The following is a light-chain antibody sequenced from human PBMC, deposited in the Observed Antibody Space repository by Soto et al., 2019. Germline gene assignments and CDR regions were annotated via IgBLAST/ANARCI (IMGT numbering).Light chain of an antibody. Sequence: QSVLTQAASVSGSPGQSITISCTGTSSDVGSYNYVSWYQQHPGKAPKVMIYDVSSRPSGVSYRFSGSKSGNTASLTISGLQAEDEADYYCSSYTTSSTYVFGTGTKVTVL. J-gene: IGLJ1*01. V-gene: IGLV2-14*01. CDR2: DVS. CDR1: SSDVGSYNY. CDR3: SSYTTSSTYV.